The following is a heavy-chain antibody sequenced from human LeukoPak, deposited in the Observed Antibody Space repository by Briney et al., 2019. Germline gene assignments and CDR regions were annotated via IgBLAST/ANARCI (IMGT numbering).Heavy chain of an antibody. CDR2: ISSSSSTI. V-gene: IGHV3-48*04. CDR3: ARDRGDGYGPLFGY. Sequence: PGTSLRLSCAASGFTFSSYSMNWVRQAPGKGLEWVSYISSSSSTIYYADSVKGRFTISRDNAKNSLYLQMNSLRAEDTAVYYCARDRGDGYGPLFGYWGQGTLVTVSS. CDR1: GFTFSSYS. J-gene: IGHJ4*02. D-gene: IGHD5-24*01.